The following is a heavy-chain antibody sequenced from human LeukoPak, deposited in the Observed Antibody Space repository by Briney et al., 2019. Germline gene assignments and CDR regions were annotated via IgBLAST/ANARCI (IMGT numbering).Heavy chain of an antibody. CDR2: IYYSGST. CDR3: ARLRSIRFDY. J-gene: IGHJ4*01. D-gene: IGHD3-3*01. V-gene: IGHV4-31*03. Sequence: PSETLSLTCSVSGGSVSSGGFFWSWIRQHPEKGLEYIGYIYYSGSTNYNPSLKSRVTILVDTSKNQFSLKLSSVTAADTAVYYCARLRSIRFDYWGHGTLVTVSS. CDR1: GGSVSSGGFF.